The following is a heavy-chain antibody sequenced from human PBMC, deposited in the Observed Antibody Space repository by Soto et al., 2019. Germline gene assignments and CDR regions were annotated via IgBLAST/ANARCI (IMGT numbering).Heavy chain of an antibody. Sequence: ELQLVESGGGLVQPGGSLRLSCVASGFTLSSYWMHWVRQAPGKGLVWVSRINSDGSSRTSADSVRGRLTISRDNAKNKLYLQMNSLRAEDTAVYYCARGDATLSAYYYSMDVWGKGTTVTVSS. CDR3: ARGDATLSAYYYSMDV. V-gene: IGHV3-74*01. CDR2: INSDGSSR. CDR1: GFTLSSYW. J-gene: IGHJ6*03. D-gene: IGHD1-26*01.